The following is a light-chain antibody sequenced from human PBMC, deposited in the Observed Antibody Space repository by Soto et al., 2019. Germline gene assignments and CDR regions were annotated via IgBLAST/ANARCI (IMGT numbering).Light chain of an antibody. CDR2: GAS. Sequence: IVMTQSPATLSVSPGERVTLSCRARQSVGGNLAWYQQKPGQAPRLLIYGASSGATGIPARFSGSGSETEFTLTIDSLQPEDFAVYFCQQYDDRPWTFGQGTKVEIK. V-gene: IGKV3-15*01. J-gene: IGKJ1*01. CDR3: QQYDDRPWT. CDR1: QSVGGN.